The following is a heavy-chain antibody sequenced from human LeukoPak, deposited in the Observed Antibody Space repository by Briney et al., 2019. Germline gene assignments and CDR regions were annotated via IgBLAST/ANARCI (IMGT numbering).Heavy chain of an antibody. CDR2: IWYDGSNP. D-gene: IGHD3-10*01. CDR1: GFSFSSYG. Sequence: PGGSLRLSCAGSGFSFSSYGMHWVRQAPGKGLEGLGYIWYDGSNPDYVDPVKGRFTISRDNSKNTVYLQMNSLRAEDTAVYHCARFVGSDYTGSFDLWGQGTPVTVSS. J-gene: IGHJ4*02. V-gene: IGHV3-33*01. CDR3: ARFVGSDYTGSFDL.